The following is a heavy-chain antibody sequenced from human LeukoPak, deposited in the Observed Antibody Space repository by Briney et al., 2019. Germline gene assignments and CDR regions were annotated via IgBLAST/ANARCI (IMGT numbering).Heavy chain of an antibody. J-gene: IGHJ4*02. V-gene: IGHV3-9*01. CDR2: ISWSSGSI. D-gene: IGHD3-9*01. CDR3: AEDGIRDFDPFDY. Sequence: PGGSLRLSCAASGFTFDDYAMHWVRHDPGKGLEWVSGISWSSGSIGYADSVKGRFTISRDNAKNSLYLQMNSLRAEDTAFFFQAEDGIRDFDPFDYWGQGTLVTVSS. CDR1: GFTFDDYA.